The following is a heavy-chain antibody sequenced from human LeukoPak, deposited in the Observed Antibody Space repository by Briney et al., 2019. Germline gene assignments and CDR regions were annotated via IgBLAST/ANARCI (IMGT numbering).Heavy chain of an antibody. J-gene: IGHJ4*02. V-gene: IGHV4-34*01. D-gene: IGHD6-13*01. CDR3: ASGMSAAAGIRSDY. CDR1: GGSFSGYY. CDR2: INHSGST. Sequence: PSETLSLTCAVYGGSFSGYYWSWIRQPPGKGLEWIGEINHSGSTNYNPSLKSRVTISVDTSKNQFSLKLSSVTAADTAVYYCASGMSAAAGIRSDYWGQGTLVTVSS.